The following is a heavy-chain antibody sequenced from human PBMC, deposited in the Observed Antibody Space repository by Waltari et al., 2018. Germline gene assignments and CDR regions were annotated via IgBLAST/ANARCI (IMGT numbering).Heavy chain of an antibody. CDR3: ARGTHCSSTSCYTFDAFDI. J-gene: IGHJ3*02. CDR2: IKQDGSEK. D-gene: IGHD2-2*02. Sequence: EVQLVESGGGLVQPGGSLRLSCAASGFTFSSYWMSWVRQAPGKGLEWVANIKQDGSEKYNVDSVKGRFTSSRDNAKNSLYLQMNSLRAEDTAVYYCARGTHCSSTSCYTFDAFDILGQGTMVTVSS. CDR1: GFTFSSYW. V-gene: IGHV3-7*01.